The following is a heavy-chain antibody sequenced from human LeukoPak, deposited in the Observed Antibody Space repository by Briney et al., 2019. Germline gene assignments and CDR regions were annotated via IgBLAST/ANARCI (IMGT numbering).Heavy chain of an antibody. D-gene: IGHD2-8*01. CDR3: ARVGYGLTVYAIRAFDP. Sequence: GASVKVSCKASGGTFSSYAISWVRQAPGQGLEWMGVIIPIFGTANYAQKFQGRVTITADESTSTAYMELSSLRSEDTAVYYCARVGYGLTVYAIRAFDPWGQGTLVTVSS. V-gene: IGHV1-69*13. CDR1: GGTFSSYA. J-gene: IGHJ5*02. CDR2: IIPIFGTA.